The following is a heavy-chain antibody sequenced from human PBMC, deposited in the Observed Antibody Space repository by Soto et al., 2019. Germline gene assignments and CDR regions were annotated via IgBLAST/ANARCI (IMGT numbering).Heavy chain of an antibody. Sequence: ASVKVSCKASGYTFTGYYMHWVRQAPGQGLEWMGWINPNSGGTNYAQKFQGRVTMTRDTSISTAYMELSRLRSDDTAVYYCARGVGNVGYSGRPDAFDIWGQGTMVTVSS. CDR2: INPNSGGT. J-gene: IGHJ3*02. CDR3: ARGVGNVGYSGRPDAFDI. V-gene: IGHV1-2*02. D-gene: IGHD5-12*01. CDR1: GYTFTGYY.